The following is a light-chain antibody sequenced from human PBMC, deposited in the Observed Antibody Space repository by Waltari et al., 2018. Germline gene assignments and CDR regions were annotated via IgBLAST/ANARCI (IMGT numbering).Light chain of an antibody. CDR2: EVS. CDR1: SIDVVAHNY. Sequence: QSALTQPPSASGSPGQSVTISCTGTSIDVVAHNYVSWYQQYPGKAPKLRIYEVSKRPSGVPDRFSGSKSGNTASLTVSGLQADDEADYYCSSHGGSKVFGGGTKLTVL. CDR3: SSHGGSKV. V-gene: IGLV2-8*01. J-gene: IGLJ2*01.